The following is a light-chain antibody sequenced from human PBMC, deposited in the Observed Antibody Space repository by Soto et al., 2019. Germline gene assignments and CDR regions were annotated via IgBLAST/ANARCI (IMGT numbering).Light chain of an antibody. CDR3: QQYLSSLPT. CDR2: WAS. Sequence: DFVMTQFPDSLAVSLGERATIKCKSSQSVLSSVTNKNYLAWYQQRPGQPPKLLASWASARESGIPDRFSGSGSGTDFTLIIDVLQAEDVAVYYCQQYLSSLPTFGQGTKLEIK. J-gene: IGKJ2*01. V-gene: IGKV4-1*01. CDR1: QSVLSSVTNKNY.